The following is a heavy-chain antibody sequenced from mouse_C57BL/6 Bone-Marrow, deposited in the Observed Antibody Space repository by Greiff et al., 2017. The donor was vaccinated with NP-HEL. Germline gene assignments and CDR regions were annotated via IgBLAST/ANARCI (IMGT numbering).Heavy chain of an antibody. CDR1: GFNITDYY. D-gene: IGHD2-3*01. Sequence: DVKLQESGAELVKPGASVKLSCTASGFNITDYYMHWVKQRTEQGLEWIGRIDPEDGETKYAPQFPGKATITADTSSNTAYLQLSSLTSEDTAVYYCARFGYYYYFDYWGQGTTLTVSS. J-gene: IGHJ2*01. V-gene: IGHV14-2*01. CDR2: IDPEDGET. CDR3: ARFGYYYYFDY.